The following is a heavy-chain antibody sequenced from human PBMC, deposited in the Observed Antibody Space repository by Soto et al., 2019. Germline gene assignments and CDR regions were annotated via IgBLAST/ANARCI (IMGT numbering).Heavy chain of an antibody. CDR2: ISASGGST. J-gene: IGHJ4*02. CDR3: AIHFYYGSGSYYAVDY. Sequence: EVQLLESGGGLVQPGGSLRLSCVVSGFTFNNYAMNWVRQAPGKRLEWVSGISASGGSTYYADSVKGRFTISRDSSKHTLYLQMNSLRADDTAIYYCAIHFYYGSGSYYAVDYWGQGTLVTVSS. V-gene: IGHV3-23*01. D-gene: IGHD3-10*01. CDR1: GFTFNNYA.